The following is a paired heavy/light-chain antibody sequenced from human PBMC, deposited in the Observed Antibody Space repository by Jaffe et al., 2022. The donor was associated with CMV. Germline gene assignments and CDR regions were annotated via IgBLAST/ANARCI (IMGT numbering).Light chain of an antibody. J-gene: IGLJ3*02. Sequence: SYELTQPPSVSVSPGQTARITCSGDALPKQYGYWYQQKPGQAPVVVIYKDNERPSGIPERFSGSSSGTTVTLTISGVQAEDEADYYCQSSDSSGTYRVFGGGTKLTVL. CDR3: QSSDSSGTYRV. CDR1: ALPKQY. CDR2: KDN. V-gene: IGLV3-25*03.
Heavy chain of an antibody. CDR1: GYSFATYW. V-gene: IGHV5-51*01. CDR2: IYPGDSDT. J-gene: IGHJ4*02. Sequence: EVQLVQSGAEVKKSGESLKISCKASGYSFATYWIGWVRQMPGKGLEWMGIIYPGDSDTRYSPSFQGQVTISADKSINTAYLQWSSLKASDTAIYYCAREAMDADMARSGFDYWGQGTLVTVSS. D-gene: IGHD5-18*01. CDR3: AREAMDADMARSGFDY.